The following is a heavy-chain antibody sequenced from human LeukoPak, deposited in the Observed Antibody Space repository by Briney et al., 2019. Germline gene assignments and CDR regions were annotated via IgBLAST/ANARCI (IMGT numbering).Heavy chain of an antibody. D-gene: IGHD6-6*01. J-gene: IGHJ4*02. CDR2: XXPIFGTA. CDR1: GGTFSSYA. Sequence: SVXXXXXXSGGTFSSYAXXXXRQAXGQGRXXXXXXXPIFGTANYAQKFQGRVTITTDESTSTAYMELSSLRSEDTAVYYCARSHGSSSRRFHFDYWGQGTLVTVSS. V-gene: IGHV1-69*05. CDR3: ARSHGSSSRRFHFDY.